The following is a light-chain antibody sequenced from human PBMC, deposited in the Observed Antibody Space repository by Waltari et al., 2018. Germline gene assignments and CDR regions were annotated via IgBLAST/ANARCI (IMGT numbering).Light chain of an antibody. Sequence: DIQMTQSPSTLSASVGDRVTITCRASQSISSWLAWYQQKPGKAPKLRIYKASSLESGVPSRFSGSGSGTEFTLTISSLQPDDFATYYCQQYNSYSGETFGQGTKVEIK. CDR1: QSISSW. J-gene: IGKJ1*01. CDR3: QQYNSYSGET. CDR2: KAS. V-gene: IGKV1-5*03.